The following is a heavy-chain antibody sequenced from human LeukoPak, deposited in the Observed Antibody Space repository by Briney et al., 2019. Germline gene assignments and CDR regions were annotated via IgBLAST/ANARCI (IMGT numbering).Heavy chain of an antibody. V-gene: IGHV3-30*18. Sequence: PGRSLRLSCAASGFTFSSYGMHWVRQAPGKGLEWVAVMSHDGSDKYYADSVKGRFTVSRDNSKNTLYLEMSGLRAEDTAVYYCAKEGGARGSELNFDYWGQGALVTVSS. CDR1: GFTFSSYG. CDR3: AKEGGARGSELNFDY. J-gene: IGHJ4*02. CDR2: MSHDGSDK. D-gene: IGHD3-10*01.